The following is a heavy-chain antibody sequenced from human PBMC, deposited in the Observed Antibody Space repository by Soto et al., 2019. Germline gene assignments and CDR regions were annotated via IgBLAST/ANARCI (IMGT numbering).Heavy chain of an antibody. CDR2: INAGNGNT. V-gene: IGHV1-3*01. CDR3: AREKDCSSTSCYLFDY. J-gene: IGHJ4*02. CDR1: GYTFTSYA. D-gene: IGHD2-2*01. Sequence: ASVKVSCKASGYTFTSYAMHWVRQAPGQRLEWMGWINAGNGNTKYSQKFQGRVTITRDTSASTAYMELSSLRSEDTAVYYCAREKDCSSTSCYLFDYWGQGTLVTVSS.